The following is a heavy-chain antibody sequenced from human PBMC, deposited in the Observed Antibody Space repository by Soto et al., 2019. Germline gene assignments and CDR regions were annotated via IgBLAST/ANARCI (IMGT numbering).Heavy chain of an antibody. CDR1: GGSFSGYY. V-gene: IGHV4-34*01. J-gene: IGHJ6*02. Sequence: PSETLSLTCAVYGGSFSGYYWSWIRQPPGKRLEWIGEINHSGSTNYNPSLKSRVTISVDTSKNQFSLKLSSVTAADTAVYYCARYGPYYDFWSGPTAYYYYGMDVWGQGTTVTVSS. D-gene: IGHD3-3*01. CDR2: INHSGST. CDR3: ARYGPYYDFWSGPTAYYYYGMDV.